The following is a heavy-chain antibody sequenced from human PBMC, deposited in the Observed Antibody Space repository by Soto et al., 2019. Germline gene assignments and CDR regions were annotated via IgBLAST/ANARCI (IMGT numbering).Heavy chain of an antibody. Sequence: ASVKVSCKASGYTFTSYGISWVRQAPGQGLEWMGWISAYNGNTNYAQKLQGRVTMTTDTSTSTAYMELRSLRSDDTAVYYCGNHPSYCGGDCYVLWGQGTLVTVSS. J-gene: IGHJ4*02. CDR2: ISAYNGNT. CDR3: GNHPSYCGGDCYVL. D-gene: IGHD2-21*02. CDR1: GYTFTSYG. V-gene: IGHV1-18*01.